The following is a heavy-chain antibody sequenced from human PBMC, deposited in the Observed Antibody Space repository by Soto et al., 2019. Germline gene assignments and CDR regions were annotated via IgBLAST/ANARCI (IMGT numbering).Heavy chain of an antibody. Sequence: ASGHVACKSCGYSFPSYGIICVRQAPGQGLEWMGWISAYNGNTNYAQKLQGRVTMTTDTSTSTAYMELRSLRSDDTAVYYCARGYGGKVGDDAFDIWGQGTMVTVSS. CDR2: ISAYNGNT. J-gene: IGHJ3*02. D-gene: IGHD1-26*01. CDR3: ARGYGGKVGDDAFDI. V-gene: IGHV1-18*01. CDR1: GYSFPSYG.